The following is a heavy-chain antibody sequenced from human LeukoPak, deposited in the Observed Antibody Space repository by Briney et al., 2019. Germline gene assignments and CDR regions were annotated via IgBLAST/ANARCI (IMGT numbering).Heavy chain of an antibody. D-gene: IGHD3-10*01. V-gene: IGHV4-39*01. Sequence: SETLSLTCTVSGGSISSSSYYWGWIRQPPGKGLEWIGSIYYSGSTYYNPSLKSRVTISVDTSKNQFSLKLSSVTAADTAVYYCARWYYYGSGSYYQGLYYYYGMDVWGQGTTVTVSS. CDR1: GGSISSSSYY. CDR3: ARWYYYGSGSYYQGLYYYYGMDV. J-gene: IGHJ6*02. CDR2: IYYSGST.